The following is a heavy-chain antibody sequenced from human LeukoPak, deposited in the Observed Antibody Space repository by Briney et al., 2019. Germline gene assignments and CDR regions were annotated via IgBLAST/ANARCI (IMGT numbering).Heavy chain of an antibody. CDR2: ISSSSSYI. J-gene: IGHJ6*02. CDR3: ASPRSTGYSSGGPGGYSYGMDV. V-gene: IGHV3-21*01. CDR1: GFTFSSYS. D-gene: IGHD6-19*01. Sequence: GGSLRLSCAASGFTFSSYSMNWVRQAPGKGLEWVSSISSSSSYIYYADSVKGRFTISRDNAKNSLYLQMNSLRAEDTAVYYCASPRSTGYSSGGPGGYSYGMDVWGQGTTVTVSS.